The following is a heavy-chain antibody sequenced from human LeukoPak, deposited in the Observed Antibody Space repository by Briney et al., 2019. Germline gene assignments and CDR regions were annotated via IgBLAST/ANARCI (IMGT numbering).Heavy chain of an antibody. D-gene: IGHD1-1*01. Sequence: ASVRVSCKVSGYSLTDFPIQWLRQAPGKGLEWVGGLDPEDGERRYAQKFQGGVTMTDDTSTDTVYMELSSLRSEDTAIYYCVLDRARLFWYFDIWGRGTLVTVSS. CDR1: GYSLTDFP. CDR2: LDPEDGER. V-gene: IGHV1-24*01. J-gene: IGHJ2*01. CDR3: VLDRARLFWYFDI.